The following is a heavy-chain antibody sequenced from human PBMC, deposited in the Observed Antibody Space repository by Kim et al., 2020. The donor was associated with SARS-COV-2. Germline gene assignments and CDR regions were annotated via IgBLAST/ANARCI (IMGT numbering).Heavy chain of an antibody. CDR2: ISSSGSTI. D-gene: IGHD3-16*01. CDR3: ARDRYVVVSGSIKFDY. V-gene: IGHV3-48*03. Sequence: GASLRLSCAASGFTFSSYEMNWVRQAPGKGLEWVSYISSSGSTIYYADSVKGRFTISRDNAKKSLYVQMSSLRAEDTAVYYCARDRYVVVSGSIKFDYWG. CDR1: GFTFSSYE. J-gene: IGHJ4*01.